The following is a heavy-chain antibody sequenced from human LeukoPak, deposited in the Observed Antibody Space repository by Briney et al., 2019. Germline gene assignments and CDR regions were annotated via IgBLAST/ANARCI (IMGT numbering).Heavy chain of an antibody. Sequence: PGGSLRLSCAASGFTFSSSAMSWVSQAPGKGLDWVSIINTGGYTYYIDSVKGRFTISRDKSKNTLYLQMTFLNVEDTAVYYCARESGSYLQWGQGTLVTVSS. CDR2: INTGGYT. CDR1: GFTFSSSA. D-gene: IGHD1-26*01. V-gene: IGHV3-53*01. J-gene: IGHJ4*02. CDR3: ARESGSYLQ.